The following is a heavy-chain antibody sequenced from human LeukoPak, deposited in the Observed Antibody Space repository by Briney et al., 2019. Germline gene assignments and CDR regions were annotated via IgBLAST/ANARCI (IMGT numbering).Heavy chain of an antibody. J-gene: IGHJ3*02. Sequence: KPSETLSLTCTVSGGSISSGSYHWSWIRQPAGKGLEWIGRIYTSGSTNYNPSLKSRVTISVDTSKNQFSLKLSSVTAADTAVYYCARRGEDYGDYGGAFDIWGQGTMVTVSS. CDR2: IYTSGST. V-gene: IGHV4-61*02. CDR3: ARRGEDYGDYGGAFDI. CDR1: GGSISSGSYH. D-gene: IGHD4-17*01.